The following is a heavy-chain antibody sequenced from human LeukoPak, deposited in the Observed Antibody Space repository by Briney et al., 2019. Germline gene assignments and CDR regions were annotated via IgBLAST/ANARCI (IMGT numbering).Heavy chain of an antibody. J-gene: IGHJ6*03. D-gene: IGHD5-18*01. CDR3: AKSGIIQGYYFYYMDV. CDR2: ISRKSDRI. CDR1: EFSVGSNY. V-gene: IGHV3-9*01. Sequence: GGSLRLSCAASEFSVGSNYMTWVRQAPGKGLEWVSGISRKSDRIGYADSVKGRFTISRDNAKNSLYLQMNSLRAEDTALYYCAKSGIIQGYYFYYMDVWGKGTTVTISS.